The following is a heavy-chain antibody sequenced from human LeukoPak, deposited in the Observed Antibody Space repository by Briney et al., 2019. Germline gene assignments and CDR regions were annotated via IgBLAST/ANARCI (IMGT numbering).Heavy chain of an antibody. CDR1: GFTFSSYS. D-gene: IGHD3-22*01. CDR2: ISSSSSYI. J-gene: IGHJ4*02. CDR3: ARAAGSGYYKYYFDY. Sequence: PGGSLRLSCAASGFTFSSYSMNWVRQAPGKGLEWVSSISSSSSYIYYADSMKGRFTISRDNAKNSLYLQMNSLRAEDTAVYYCARAAGSGYYKYYFDYWGQGTLVTVSS. V-gene: IGHV3-21*01.